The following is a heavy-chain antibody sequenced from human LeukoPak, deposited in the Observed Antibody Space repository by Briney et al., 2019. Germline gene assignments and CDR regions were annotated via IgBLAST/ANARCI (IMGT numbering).Heavy chain of an antibody. CDR3: AKNSRILMVELDY. D-gene: IGHD2-8*01. J-gene: IGHJ4*02. CDR1: GFTFSSYA. Sequence: GGSLRLSCAASGFTFSSYARNWVRQAPGKGLEWVSGVSGSGDNTYYADSVEGRFTISRDNSKNTLYLQMNSLRAEDTAVYYCAKNSRILMVELDYWGQGTLVTVSS. CDR2: VSGSGDNT. V-gene: IGHV3-23*01.